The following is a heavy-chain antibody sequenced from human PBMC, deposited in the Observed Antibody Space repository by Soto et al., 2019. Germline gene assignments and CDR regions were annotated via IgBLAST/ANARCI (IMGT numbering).Heavy chain of an antibody. CDR2: ISYDGSDK. J-gene: IGHJ4*02. D-gene: IGHD2-2*01. Sequence: GGSLRRSGAASGFTFNTFGMHWVRQAPGKGLEWVAVISYDGSDKYYSDSVRGRFTISRDNSMNTLYLQMNSLRTEDTAVYYCAKSPNFYCSSYHCYKYYFDYWGQGTLVTVSS. CDR3: AKSPNFYCSSYHCYKYYFDY. CDR1: GFTFNTFG. V-gene: IGHV3-30*18.